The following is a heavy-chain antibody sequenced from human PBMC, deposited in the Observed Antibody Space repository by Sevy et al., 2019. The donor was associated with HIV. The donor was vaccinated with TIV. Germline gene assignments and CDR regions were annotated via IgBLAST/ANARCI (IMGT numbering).Heavy chain of an antibody. CDR1: GFTFSSYS. V-gene: IGHV3-21*01. CDR2: ISSSSSYI. CDR3: AGITELDSSGRVLPWVEYYFDY. D-gene: IGHD3-22*01. Sequence: GGSLRLSCAASGFTFSSYSMNWVRQAPGKGLEWVSSISSSSSYIYYADSVKGRFTISRDNAKNSLYLQMNSLRAEDTAVYYCAGITELDSSGRVLPWVEYYFDYWGQGTLVTVSS. J-gene: IGHJ4*02.